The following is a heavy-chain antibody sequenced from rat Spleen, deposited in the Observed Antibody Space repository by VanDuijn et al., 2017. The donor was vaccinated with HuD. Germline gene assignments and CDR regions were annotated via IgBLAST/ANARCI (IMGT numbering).Heavy chain of an antibody. D-gene: IGHD1-4*01. J-gene: IGHJ2*01. CDR2: INGNSRTM. V-gene: IGHV4-2*01. CDR3: VREDSGVNY. Sequence: EVKLVESGGGLVQPGRSLKLSCAASGFNFNDYWMGWVRQASGKGLEWIGEINGNSRTMKYSPPLKEKFTISRDNAQNTLYLQMSKLGSEDTAIYYCVREDSGVNYWGQGVMVTVSS. CDR1: GFNFNDYW.